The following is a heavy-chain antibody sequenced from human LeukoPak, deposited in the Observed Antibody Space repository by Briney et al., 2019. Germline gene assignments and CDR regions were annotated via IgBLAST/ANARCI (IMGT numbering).Heavy chain of an antibody. CDR3: ARAVMTTVTTGYFQH. CDR2: ISSSSSYI. V-gene: IGHV3-21*04. D-gene: IGHD4-17*01. J-gene: IGHJ1*01. Sequence: AGGSLRLSCAASGFTFSSYSMNWVRQAPGKGLEWVSSISSSSSYIYYADSVKGRFTISRDNAKNSLYLQMNSLRAEDTAVYYCARAVMTTVTTGYFQHWGQGTLVTVSS. CDR1: GFTFSSYS.